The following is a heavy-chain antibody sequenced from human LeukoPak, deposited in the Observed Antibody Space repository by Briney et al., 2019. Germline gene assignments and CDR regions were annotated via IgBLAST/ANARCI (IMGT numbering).Heavy chain of an antibody. CDR2: INPNSGVT. Sequence: ASVKVSCKASGYTFTGYYLHWVRQAPGQGLEWMGWINPNSGVTYFAQKFQGRVTMTRDTSISTAYMELSRLRSDDTAVYYCARSFTVTTPSFDYWGQGTPVTVSS. V-gene: IGHV1-2*02. D-gene: IGHD4-17*01. CDR1: GYTFTGYY. CDR3: ARSFTVTTPSFDY. J-gene: IGHJ4*02.